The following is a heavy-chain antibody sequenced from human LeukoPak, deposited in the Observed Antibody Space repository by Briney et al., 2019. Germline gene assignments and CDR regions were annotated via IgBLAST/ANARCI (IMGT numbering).Heavy chain of an antibody. Sequence: SETLSLTCSVSGGSILSSSYYWGWIRQPPGKRLEWIGSIYYSGSTHYNPSLKSRVTISVDTSKNQFSLKLSSVTAADTAVYYCARHGYVWGSYRYSILGGFDPWGQGTLVTVSS. CDR2: IYYSGST. CDR1: GGSILSSSYY. D-gene: IGHD3-16*02. J-gene: IGHJ5*02. V-gene: IGHV4-39*01. CDR3: ARHGYVWGSYRYSILGGFDP.